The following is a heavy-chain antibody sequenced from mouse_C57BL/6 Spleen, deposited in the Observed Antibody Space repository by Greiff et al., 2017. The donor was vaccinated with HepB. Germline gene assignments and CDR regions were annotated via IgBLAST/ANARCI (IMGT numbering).Heavy chain of an antibody. CDR2: INPNNGGT. V-gene: IGHV1-22*01. D-gene: IGHD1-1*01. Sequence: VQLKPSGPELVKPGASVKMSCKASGYSFTDYNMHWVKQSHGKSLEWIGYINPNNGGTSYNQKFKGKATLTVNKSSSTAYMERRSLTSEDSAVYYCASYYWEWFAYWGQGTLVTVSA. CDR3: ASYYWEWFAY. CDR1: GYSFTDYN. J-gene: IGHJ3*01.